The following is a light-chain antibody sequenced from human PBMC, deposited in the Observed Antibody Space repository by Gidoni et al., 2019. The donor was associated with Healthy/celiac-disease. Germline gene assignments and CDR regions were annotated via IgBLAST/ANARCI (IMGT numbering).Light chain of an antibody. CDR1: QSISSY. CDR3: HQTYRTSWT. Sequence: DIQMTQSPSSLSASVGDRVTITCRASQSISSYLNWYQQKPGKAPKLLIYAASNLQSGVPSRFSGSGSGTDFTLTISSLQPEDFATYYCHQTYRTSWTFGQGTTVEI. V-gene: IGKV1-39*01. CDR2: AAS. J-gene: IGKJ1*01.